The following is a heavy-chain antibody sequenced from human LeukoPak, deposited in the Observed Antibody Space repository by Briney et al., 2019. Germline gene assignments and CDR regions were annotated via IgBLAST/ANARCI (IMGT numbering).Heavy chain of an antibody. CDR2: ISNSGASI. V-gene: IGHV3-21*01. CDR3: AREYYYDSSGYYYAFDY. CDR1: GCTFSSSS. D-gene: IGHD3-22*01. Sequence: GGSLRLSCAASGCTFSSSSMNWVRQAPGKGLEWVSSISNSGASIYYADSVKGRFTISRDNAKNSLYLQMNSLRAEDTAVYYCAREYYYDSSGYYYAFDYWGQGTLVTVSS. J-gene: IGHJ4*02.